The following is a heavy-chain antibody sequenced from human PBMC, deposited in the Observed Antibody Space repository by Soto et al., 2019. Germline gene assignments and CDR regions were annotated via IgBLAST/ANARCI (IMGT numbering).Heavy chain of an antibody. CDR2: ISGSGGST. CDR1: GFTFSSYA. D-gene: IGHD2-2*01. Sequence: EVQLLESGGGLVQPGGSLRLSCAASGFTFSSYAMSWVRQAPGKGLEWVSAISGSGGSTYYADSVKGRLTISRDNSKNTLYLQMNSLRAEDTAVYYCAKDVNLVPAATLAYWGQGPLVTVSS. V-gene: IGHV3-23*01. J-gene: IGHJ4*02. CDR3: AKDVNLVPAATLAY.